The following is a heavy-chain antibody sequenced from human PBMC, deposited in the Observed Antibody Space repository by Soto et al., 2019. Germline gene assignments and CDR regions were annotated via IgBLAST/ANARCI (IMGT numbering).Heavy chain of an antibody. CDR2: ISWNSADI. V-gene: IGHV3-9*01. Sequence: EAQLVESGGGLVQPGRSLRLSCEASGFTFDNFAMHWVRQAPGKGLEGVSGISWNSADIYYSDSVKGRFTLSRDNGKNTLSLKRNSLRADDTALYFCATGRTRPLKLGSLGDNACDLWGQGTMVTVSS. CDR3: ATGRTRPLKLGSLGDNACDL. CDR1: GFTFDNFA. D-gene: IGHD3-10*01. J-gene: IGHJ3*01.